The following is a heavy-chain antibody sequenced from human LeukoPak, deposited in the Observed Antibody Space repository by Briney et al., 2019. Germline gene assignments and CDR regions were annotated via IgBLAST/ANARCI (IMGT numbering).Heavy chain of an antibody. CDR1: GGSISSSSYY. J-gene: IGHJ4*02. V-gene: IGHV4-39*01. CDR3: ASRLAENRDGTGTTFYYFDY. D-gene: IGHD1/OR15-1a*01. CDR2: IYYSGST. Sequence: SETLSLTCTVSGGSISSSSYYWGWIRQPPGKGLEWIGSIYYSGSTYYNPSLKSRVTISVDTSKNQFSLKLSSVTAADTAAYYCASRLAENRDGTGTTFYYFDYWGQGTLVTVSS.